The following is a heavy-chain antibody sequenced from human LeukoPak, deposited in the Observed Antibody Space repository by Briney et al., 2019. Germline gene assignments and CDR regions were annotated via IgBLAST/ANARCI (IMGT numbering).Heavy chain of an antibody. V-gene: IGHV1-2*04. Sequence: ASVKVSCKASGYTFTGYYMHWVRQAPGQGLEWMGCINPNSGGTNYAQKFQGWVTMTRDTSISTAYMELSRLRSDDTAVYYCAISPPPGDSAVAAFDYWGQGTLVTVSS. J-gene: IGHJ4*02. CDR2: INPNSGGT. CDR3: AISPPPGDSAVAAFDY. D-gene: IGHD6-19*01. CDR1: GYTFTGYY.